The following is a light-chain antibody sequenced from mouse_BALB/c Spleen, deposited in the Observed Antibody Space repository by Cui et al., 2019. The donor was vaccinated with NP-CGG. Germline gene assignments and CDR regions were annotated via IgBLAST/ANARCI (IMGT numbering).Light chain of an antibody. V-gene: IGLV1*01. CDR1: TGTFTTTNY. CDR2: GTK. Sequence: QAVVTQESALATSPGETVTLTCRQSTGTFTTTNYANWVQEKPDHLFTGVIGGTKNRTPGVPARFSGSLIGDKAALTITGAQTEDEAIYFCALWYSNHWVFGGGTKLTVL. J-gene: IGLJ1*01. CDR3: ALWYSNHWV.